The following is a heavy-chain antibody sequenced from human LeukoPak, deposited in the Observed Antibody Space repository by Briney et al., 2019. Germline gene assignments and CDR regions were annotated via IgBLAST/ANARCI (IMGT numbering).Heavy chain of an antibody. V-gene: IGHV3-30-3*01. CDR2: ISYDGSNK. CDR1: GFTFCSYA. D-gene: IGHD5-24*01. Sequence: PGGSLRLSCSASGFTFCSYAMHWVRQAPGKGLEWVAVISYDGSNKYYADSVKGRFTISRDNSKNTLYLQMNSLRAEDTAVYYCASRMATIQTGDYWGQGTLVTVSS. CDR3: ASRMATIQTGDY. J-gene: IGHJ4*02.